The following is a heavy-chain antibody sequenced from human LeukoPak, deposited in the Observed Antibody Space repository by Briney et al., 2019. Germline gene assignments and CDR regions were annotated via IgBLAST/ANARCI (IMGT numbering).Heavy chain of an antibody. CDR3: ARDKASDSYFDWGICDY. CDR2: ISGRGDST. Sequence: GGSLRLSCAAAGFTFRRSVVSWVRHAPGKGLEWVSAISGRGDSTYYADSVKGRFTIYRDNSKNTLYLQMNSLRAEDTAVYYCARDKASDSYFDWGICDYWGQGTLVTVSS. J-gene: IGHJ4*02. D-gene: IGHD3-9*01. V-gene: IGHV3-23*01. CDR1: GFTFRRSV.